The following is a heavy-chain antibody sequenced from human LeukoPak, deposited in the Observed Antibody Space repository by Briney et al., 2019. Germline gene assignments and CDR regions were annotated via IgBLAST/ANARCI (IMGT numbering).Heavy chain of an antibody. CDR3: ARSTLYGDYDYYFDY. Sequence: ASVKVSCKASGYTFTGYYMHWVRQAPGQGLEWMGWINPNSGGTNYAQKFQGWVTMTRDTSISTAYMELSRLRSDDTAVYYCARSTLYGDYDYYFDYWGQGTLVTVSS. CDR2: INPNSGGT. D-gene: IGHD4-17*01. J-gene: IGHJ4*02. CDR1: GYTFTGYY. V-gene: IGHV1-2*04.